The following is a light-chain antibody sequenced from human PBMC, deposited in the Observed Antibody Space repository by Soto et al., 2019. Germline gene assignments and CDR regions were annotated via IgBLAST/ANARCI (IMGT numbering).Light chain of an antibody. CDR3: QQYTARPPWT. V-gene: IGKV3-15*01. CDR1: HHVATN. Sequence: EIVMTQSPVTLSVSPEERATLSCRASHHVATNLAWYQQKPGQPPRLLIYGASTRATGVSARFSGSGSGTEFTLTISSLQSDDFAVYYCQQYTARPPWTFGQGTRV. CDR2: GAS. J-gene: IGKJ1*01.